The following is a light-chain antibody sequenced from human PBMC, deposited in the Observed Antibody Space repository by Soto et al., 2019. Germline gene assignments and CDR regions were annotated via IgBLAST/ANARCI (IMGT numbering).Light chain of an antibody. CDR2: DVS. CDR1: SSDVGGYNY. V-gene: IGLV2-14*01. Sequence: QSVLTQPASVSGCPGQSITVSCIGTSSDVGGYNYVSWYQQHPGKAPKLMIHDVSDRPSGVSNRFSGSKSGNTASLTISGLQAEDEAYYYCSSYASSNTQVFGGGTKLTVL. CDR3: SSYASSNTQV. J-gene: IGLJ2*01.